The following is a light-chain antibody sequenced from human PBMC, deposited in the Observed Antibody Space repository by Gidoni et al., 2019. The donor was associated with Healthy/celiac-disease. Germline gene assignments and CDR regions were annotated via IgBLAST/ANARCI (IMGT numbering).Light chain of an antibody. Sequence: DIVLTQSPGTLSLSPGARATLSCRASQSVSSSYLAWYQQKPGQAPRLLIYGASSRATGIPDRFSGSGSGTDFTLTISRLEPEDFAVYYCQQYGSSRWTFGQGTKVEIK. J-gene: IGKJ1*01. V-gene: IGKV3-20*01. CDR1: QSVSSSY. CDR2: GAS. CDR3: QQYGSSRWT.